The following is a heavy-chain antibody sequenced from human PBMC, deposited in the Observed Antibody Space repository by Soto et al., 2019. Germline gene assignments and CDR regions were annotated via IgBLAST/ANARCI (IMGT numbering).Heavy chain of an antibody. CDR3: ARDGGYDYIWGSNNHYYYYMDV. CDR1: WVTFSSYS. V-gene: IGHV3-48*01. Sequence: GGFLRLSCGASWVTFSSYSMNWVRQAPGKGLEWVSYISSSSSTIYYADSVKGRFTISRDNAKNSLYLQMNSLRAEDTAVYYCARDGGYDYIWGSNNHYYYYMDVWGKGTTVTVSS. CDR2: ISSSSSTI. D-gene: IGHD3-16*01. J-gene: IGHJ6*03.